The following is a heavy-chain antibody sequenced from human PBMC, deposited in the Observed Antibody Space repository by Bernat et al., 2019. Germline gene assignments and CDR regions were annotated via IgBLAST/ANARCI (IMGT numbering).Heavy chain of an antibody. D-gene: IGHD2-21*02. CDR2: LKSKTEGGTT. Sequence: EVQLVESGGGLVEPGGSLRPSCAASGFTFNNAWMSWVRQAPGKGLEWVGRLKSKTEGGTTDYAAPVKGRFTISRDDSKNTLYLQMNSLKTEDTGVYYCTTEAIVVVTAVDYWGQGTLVTVSS. CDR1: GFTFNNAW. J-gene: IGHJ4*02. V-gene: IGHV3-15*01. CDR3: TTEAIVVVTAVDY.